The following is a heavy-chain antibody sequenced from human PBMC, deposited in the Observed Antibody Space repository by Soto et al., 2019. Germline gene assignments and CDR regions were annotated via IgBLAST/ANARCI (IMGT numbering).Heavy chain of an antibody. D-gene: IGHD4-17*01. CDR2: ISASGTTT. CDR1: GFSSFA. CDR3: AKMTSVTLRGYFDY. J-gene: IGHJ4*02. V-gene: IGHV3-23*01. Sequence: EIQLLESGGGLVQPEGSLRLSCTTSGFSSFAMGWVRQAPGKGLEWVSGISASGTTTIYADSVKGRFTLSRDNSRDTLFLQMNSLRAEDTATYYCAKMTSVTLRGYFDYWGQGTLVTVSS.